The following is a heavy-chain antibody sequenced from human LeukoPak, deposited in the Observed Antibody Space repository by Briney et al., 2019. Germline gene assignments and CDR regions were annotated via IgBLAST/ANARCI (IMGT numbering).Heavy chain of an antibody. CDR1: GFTFSSYA. V-gene: IGHV3-23*01. J-gene: IGHJ3*02. D-gene: IGHD6-19*01. CDR2: ISGGGGRT. Sequence: GGSLRLSCAASGFTFSSYAMSWVRQAPGKGLEWVSGISGGGGRTYYADSVKGRFTISRDNSKSTRYLQTNSLRAEDTAVYYCAAQWLPLGAFDMWGQGTMVTVSS. CDR3: AAQWLPLGAFDM.